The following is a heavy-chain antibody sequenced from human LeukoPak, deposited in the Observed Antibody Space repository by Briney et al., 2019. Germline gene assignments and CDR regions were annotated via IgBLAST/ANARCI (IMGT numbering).Heavy chain of an antibody. J-gene: IGHJ3*02. Sequence: PSETLSLTCTVSGVSISSSTYYWGWIRQPPGKGLEWIGSIFYTGSTYYSPSLKSRVTISVDTSKNQFSLRLSSVTAADTAVYHCARDLFAGGVRRGAFDIWGQGTMVTVSS. D-gene: IGHD3-10*01. CDR1: GVSISSSTYY. V-gene: IGHV4-39*07. CDR3: ARDLFAGGVRRGAFDI. CDR2: IFYTGST.